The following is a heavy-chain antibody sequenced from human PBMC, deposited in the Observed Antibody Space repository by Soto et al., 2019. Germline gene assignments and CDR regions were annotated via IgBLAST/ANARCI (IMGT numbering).Heavy chain of an antibody. CDR1: EYTFTHYY. V-gene: IGHV1-46*01. J-gene: IGHJ4*02. CDR2: INPASGST. D-gene: IGHD6-13*01. Sequence: QVQLVQSGAEVKKPGASVKLSCRTSEYTFTHYYIHWVRQAPGQGLEWLAIINPASGSTNYAQDFQGRVTLTMDTSTTTVYMELSGLRAEDTAIFYCARDLAAGDYWGQGTLVTVSS. CDR3: ARDLAAGDY.